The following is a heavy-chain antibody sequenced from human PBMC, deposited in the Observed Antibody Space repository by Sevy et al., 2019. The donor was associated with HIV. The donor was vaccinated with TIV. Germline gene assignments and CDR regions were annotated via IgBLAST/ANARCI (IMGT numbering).Heavy chain of an antibody. J-gene: IGHJ4*02. V-gene: IGHV3-30*04. CDR1: EITFSTAI. D-gene: IGHD6-19*01. CDR3: AKEVGTSGRCGYFNY. Sequence: GGSLRLSCAASEITFSTAIIHWVRQAPGKGLEWVAAISYDESKYYADSVKGRLTISRDSSMNTVYLEMSSLGTEDTAVYYCAKEVGTSGRCGYFNYWGQGTLVTVSS. CDR2: ISYDESK.